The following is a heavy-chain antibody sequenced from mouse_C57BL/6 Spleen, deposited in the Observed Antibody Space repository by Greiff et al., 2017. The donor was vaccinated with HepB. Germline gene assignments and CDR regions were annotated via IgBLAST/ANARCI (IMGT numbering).Heavy chain of an antibody. V-gene: IGHV1-5*01. CDR3: TRGGHYDHQAWFAY. CDR2: IYPGNSDT. D-gene: IGHD2-4*01. Sequence: EVQLQQSGTVLARPGASVKMSCKTSGYTFTSYWMHWVKQRPGQGLEWIGAIYPGNSDTSYNQKFKGKAKLTAVTSASTAYMELSSLTNEDSAVYYCTRGGHYDHQAWFAYWGQGTLVTVSA. J-gene: IGHJ3*01. CDR1: GYTFTSYW.